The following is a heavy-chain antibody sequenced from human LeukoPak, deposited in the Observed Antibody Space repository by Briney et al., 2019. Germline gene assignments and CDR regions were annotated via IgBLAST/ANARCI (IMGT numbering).Heavy chain of an antibody. CDR3: ARGRTIAAAGPPFDY. J-gene: IGHJ4*02. CDR2: INPNSGGT. CDR1: GYTFTGYY. Sequence: ASVTVSCKASGYTFTGYYMHWVRQAPGQGLEWMGWINPNSGGTNYAQKFQGRVTMTRDTSISTAYMELSRLRSDDTAVYYCARGRTIAAAGPPFDYWGQGTLVTVSS. V-gene: IGHV1-2*02. D-gene: IGHD6-13*01.